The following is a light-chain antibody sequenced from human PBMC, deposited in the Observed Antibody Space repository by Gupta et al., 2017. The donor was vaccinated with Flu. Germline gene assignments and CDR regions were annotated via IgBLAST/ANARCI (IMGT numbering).Light chain of an antibody. V-gene: IGKV1-39*01. J-gene: IGKJ1*01. CDR2: TVS. CDR3: MQGNSVPQA. CDR1: ENINTY. Sequence: PTPVQPAVGDRMSITSRVSENINTYLHWYQQRPGKAPSRLIYTVSSLETGVPSRFSGGGSGTDFTLTISRLEPEDFGTYYCMQGNSVPQAFGQGTKLEIK.